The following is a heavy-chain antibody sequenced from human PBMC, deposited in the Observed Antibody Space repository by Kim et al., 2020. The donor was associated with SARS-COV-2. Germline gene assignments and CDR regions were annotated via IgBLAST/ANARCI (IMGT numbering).Heavy chain of an antibody. CDR1: GFTLSNYA. D-gene: IGHD1-26*01. Sequence: GGSLRLSCAASGFTLSNYAMTWVRQAPGKGLEWVSSISASGETTDYADSVKGRFNIYRDDSENTLYMSMNSLRAEDTAVYYCAKAPYSGVYYHYYYMEVWGKGATVTVSS. V-gene: IGHV3-23*01. CDR3: AKAPYSGVYYHYYYMEV. J-gene: IGHJ6*03. CDR2: ISASGETT.